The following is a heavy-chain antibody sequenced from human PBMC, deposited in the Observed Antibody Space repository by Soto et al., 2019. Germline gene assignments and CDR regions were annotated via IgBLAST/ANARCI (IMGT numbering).Heavy chain of an antibody. V-gene: IGHV3-23*01. J-gene: IGHJ4*02. CDR2: ITGSADKT. D-gene: IGHD2-2*01. CDR3: ARDCSSSSCSVLHY. Sequence: EVQLLESGGDLVQPGGSLRLSCAASGFSLSNYAMTWVRQAPGKGLEWVSGITGSADKTYYADSVKGSFIISRDNSKNTLYLQMNSPSAEDTALYYCARDCSSSSCSVLHYWGQGTLVTVSS. CDR1: GFSLSNYA.